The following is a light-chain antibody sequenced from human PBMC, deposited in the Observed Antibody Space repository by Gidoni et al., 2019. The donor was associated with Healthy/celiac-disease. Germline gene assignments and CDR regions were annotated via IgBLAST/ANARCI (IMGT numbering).Light chain of an antibody. CDR1: QSVLYSSNNKNY. CDR3: QQYYSTRT. CDR2: WAS. V-gene: IGKV4-1*01. J-gene: IGKJ1*01. Sequence: DIVITQPPDSLAVSLGERATINCKSSQSVLYSSNNKNYLAWYQQKPGQPPKLLIYWASTRESGVPDRFSGSGSGTDFTLTISSLQAEDVAVYYCQQYYSTRTFGQGTKVEIK.